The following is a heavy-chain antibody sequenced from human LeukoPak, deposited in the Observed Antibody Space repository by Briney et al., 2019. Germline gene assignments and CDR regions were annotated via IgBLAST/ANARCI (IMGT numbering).Heavy chain of an antibody. Sequence: ASVKVSCKASGYTFTSYGISWVRQAPGQGLEWMGWISAYNGNTNYAQKLQGRVTMTTDTSTSTAYMELNSLRSEDTAVYYCARLLGVAVAGPFDYWGQGTLVTVSS. D-gene: IGHD6-19*01. J-gene: IGHJ4*02. CDR1: GYTFTSYG. CDR2: ISAYNGNT. CDR3: ARLLGVAVAGPFDY. V-gene: IGHV1-18*01.